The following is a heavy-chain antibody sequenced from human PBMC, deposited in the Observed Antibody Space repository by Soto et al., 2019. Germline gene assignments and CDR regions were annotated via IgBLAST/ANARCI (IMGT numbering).Heavy chain of an antibody. Sequence: QITVKESGLTLVKPTETLTLTCTFSGFSLSSIGMGVGWIREPPGKALEWLTLIYWDDDKRYSPSLSIRLTITKDPSKNQVDLTMTNMEPVDTATYYCPRVNRGVYDLDRLLGKFDYWGEGALVTVS. CDR1: GFSLSSIGMG. V-gene: IGHV2-5*02. J-gene: IGHJ4*02. CDR2: IYWDDDK. D-gene: IGHD5-12*01. CDR3: PRVNRGVYDLDRLLGKFDY.